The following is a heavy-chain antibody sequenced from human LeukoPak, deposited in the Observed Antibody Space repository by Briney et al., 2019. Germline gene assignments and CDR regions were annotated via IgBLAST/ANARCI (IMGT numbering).Heavy chain of an antibody. V-gene: IGHV4-38-2*02. J-gene: IGHJ4*02. CDR3: ARGAGAARPRSSRSQGPYFDY. CDR2: MFHSGNT. CDR1: GYSISSGFY. D-gene: IGHD6-6*01. Sequence: PSETLSLTCTVSGYSISSGFYWGWIRQPPGKGLQWIGSMFHSGNTYYNPSLKSRVTISVDTSKNQFSLKLSSVTAADTAVYYCARGAGAARPRSSRSQGPYFDYWGQGTLVTVSS.